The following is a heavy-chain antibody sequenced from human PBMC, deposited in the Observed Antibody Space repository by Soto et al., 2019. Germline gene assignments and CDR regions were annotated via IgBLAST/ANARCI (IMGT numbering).Heavy chain of an antibody. CDR2: IYYSGST. CDR3: ARCQGTYYYDSSGYSAGNWFDP. D-gene: IGHD3-22*01. CDR1: GGSISSGDYY. J-gene: IGHJ5*02. V-gene: IGHV4-30-4*01. Sequence: PSETLSLTCTVSGGSISSGDYYWRWIRQPPGKGLEWIGYIYYSGSTYYNPSLKSRVTISVDTSKNQFSLKLSSVTAADTAVYYCARCQGTYYYDSSGYSAGNWFDPWGQGTLVTVSS.